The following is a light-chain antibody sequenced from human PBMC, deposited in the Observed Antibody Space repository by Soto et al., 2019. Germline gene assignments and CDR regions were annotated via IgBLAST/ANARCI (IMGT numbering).Light chain of an antibody. CDR3: QQRSNWTLT. V-gene: IGKV3-11*01. Sequence: EIVLTPFPATLSLSPGERATLSCRASQSVSSYLAWYQQKPGQAPRLLIYDASNRATGIPARFSGSGSGTDFTLTISSLEPEDFAVYYCQQRSNWTLTFGGGTKVDIK. CDR2: DAS. CDR1: QSVSSY. J-gene: IGKJ4*01.